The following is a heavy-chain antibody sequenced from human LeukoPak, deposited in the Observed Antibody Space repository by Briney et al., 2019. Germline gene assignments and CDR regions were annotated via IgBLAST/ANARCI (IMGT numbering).Heavy chain of an antibody. CDR2: ITAYNGDT. CDR3: ATERTGISLEY. CDR1: SYIYPKYR. D-gene: IGHD1-14*01. V-gene: IGHV1-18*04. Sequence: ASVTESFMGTSYIYPKYRISWVRPPAGQGVAGVGCITAYNGDTNYAQKFQGRVTMTTDKSTSTAYMELKSLRSDDTAVYYCATERTGISLEYWGQGTLVTVSS. J-gene: IGHJ4*02.